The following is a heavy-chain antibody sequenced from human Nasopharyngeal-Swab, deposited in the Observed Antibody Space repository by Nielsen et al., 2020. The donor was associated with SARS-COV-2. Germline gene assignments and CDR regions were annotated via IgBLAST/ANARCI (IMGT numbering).Heavy chain of an antibody. CDR3: AKDQASGYSSSSSFHD. V-gene: IGHV3-23*01. Sequence: GGSLRLSCAASGFTFSSYAMSWVRQAPGKGLEWVSAISGSGDFRNYADSVQGRLTVSRDNSKNTLYLHMNSLRAEDTAVYYCAKDQASGYSSSSSFHDWGRGTLVTVSS. CDR2: ISGSGDFR. D-gene: IGHD6-6*01. CDR1: GFTFSSYA. J-gene: IGHJ4*02.